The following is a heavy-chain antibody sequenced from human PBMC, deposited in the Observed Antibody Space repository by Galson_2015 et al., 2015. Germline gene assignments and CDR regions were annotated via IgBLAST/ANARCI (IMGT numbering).Heavy chain of an antibody. J-gene: IGHJ2*01. CDR1: GFTVSNYG. D-gene: IGHD5/OR15-5a*01. Sequence: SLRLSCAASGFTVSNYGMSWVRQAPGKGLEWVSGIGSSGGRTHYADSVKGRFTISRDDSENTLYLQMSSLRADDTAVYYCAKDRLAVSTSYWYFDLWGRGTLVTVSP. CDR2: IGSSGGRT. V-gene: IGHV3-23*01. CDR3: AKDRLAVSTSYWYFDL.